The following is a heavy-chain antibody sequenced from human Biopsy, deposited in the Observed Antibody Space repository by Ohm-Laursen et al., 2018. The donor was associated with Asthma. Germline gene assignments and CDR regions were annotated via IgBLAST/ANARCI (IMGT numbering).Heavy chain of an antibody. V-gene: IGHV4-31*03. CDR2: IYYSGST. CDR1: YGSITSGGYY. D-gene: IGHD3-22*01. Sequence: TLSLTCTVSYGSITSGGYYWTWIRQHPGKGLVWFGFIYYSGSTYYNPSLKSRVSISIDTSKNQFSLKLNSVTAADTAVYYCARAQDYYDSRGYYRSFDYWGQGTLVTVSS. J-gene: IGHJ4*02. CDR3: ARAQDYYDSRGYYRSFDY.